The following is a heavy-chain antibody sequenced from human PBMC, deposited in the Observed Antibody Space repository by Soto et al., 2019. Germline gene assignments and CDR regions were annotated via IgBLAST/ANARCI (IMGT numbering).Heavy chain of an antibody. V-gene: IGHV3-21*01. D-gene: IGHD1-26*01. J-gene: IGHJ3*02. CDR1: GFTFSSYS. Sequence: PGGSLRLSCAASGFTFSSYSMNWVRQAPGKGLEWVSSISSSSSYIYYADSVKGRFTISRDNAKNSLYLQMNSLRAEDTAVYYCAREVVGATGTLDAFDIWGQGTMVTVSS. CDR3: AREVVGATGTLDAFDI. CDR2: ISSSSSYI.